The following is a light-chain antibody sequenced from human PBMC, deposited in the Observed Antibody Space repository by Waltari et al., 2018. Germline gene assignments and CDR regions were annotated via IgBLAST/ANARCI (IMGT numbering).Light chain of an antibody. Sequence: IQLTHSPFSLSASVGDRVTITCQASQDISNYLNWYQQKPGKAPKLLIYDASNLETGVPSRFSGSGSGTDFTFTISSLQPEDIATYYCQQYDNLPSFGPGTKVDIK. CDR2: DAS. J-gene: IGKJ3*01. CDR1: QDISNY. V-gene: IGKV1-33*01. CDR3: QQYDNLPS.